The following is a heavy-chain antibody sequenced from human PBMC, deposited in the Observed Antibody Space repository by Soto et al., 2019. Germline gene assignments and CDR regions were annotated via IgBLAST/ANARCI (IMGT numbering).Heavy chain of an antibody. CDR3: ARSSVGNKIGAFDY. J-gene: IGHJ4*02. D-gene: IGHD1-26*01. Sequence: PSETLSLTCTVSGGSISSGGYYWSWIRQHPGKGLEWIGYIYYSGSTYYNPSLKSRVTISVDTSKNQFSLKLSSVTAADTAVYYRARSSVGNKIGAFDYWGQGTLVTVSS. CDR2: IYYSGST. CDR1: GGSISSGGYY. V-gene: IGHV4-31*03.